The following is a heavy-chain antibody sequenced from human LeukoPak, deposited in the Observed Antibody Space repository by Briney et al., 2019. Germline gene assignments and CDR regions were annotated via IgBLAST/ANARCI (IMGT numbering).Heavy chain of an antibody. D-gene: IGHD2-8*01. J-gene: IGHJ5*02. Sequence: GGSLRLSCAASGFTFSSYEMIWVRQAPGKGLEWVSYISSSGSTIYYADSVRGRFTISRDNAKNSLYLQVNSLRADDTAVYYCAREGTKPYNWFDRWGQGTLVTASS. CDR1: GFTFSSYE. V-gene: IGHV3-48*03. CDR3: AREGTKPYNWFDR. CDR2: ISSSGSTI.